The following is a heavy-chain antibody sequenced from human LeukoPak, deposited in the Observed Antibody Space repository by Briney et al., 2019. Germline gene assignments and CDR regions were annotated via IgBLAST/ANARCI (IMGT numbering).Heavy chain of an antibody. CDR2: IYYSGST. Sequence: SETLSLTCTVSGGSISSSSYYWGWIRQPPGKGLEWIGSIYYSGSTYYNPSLKSRVTISADTSKNQFSLKLSSVTAADTAVYYCARSIAARYLWFDPWGQGTLVTVSS. J-gene: IGHJ5*02. CDR3: ARSIAARYLWFDP. CDR1: GGSISSSSYY. D-gene: IGHD6-6*01. V-gene: IGHV4-39*01.